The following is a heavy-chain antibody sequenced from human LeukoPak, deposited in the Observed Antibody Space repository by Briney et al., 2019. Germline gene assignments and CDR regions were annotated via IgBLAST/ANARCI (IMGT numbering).Heavy chain of an antibody. CDR2: INPNSGGT. CDR3: ARGRYYDSSGYYYPSDAFDI. Sequence: ASVKVSCKASGYTFTGYYMHWVRQAPGQGLEWMGWINPNSGGTNYAQKFQGRVTMTRDTSISTAYMELSRLRSDDTAVYYCARGRYYDSSGYYYPSDAFDIWGQGTMVTVSS. J-gene: IGHJ3*02. V-gene: IGHV1-2*02. CDR1: GYTFTGYY. D-gene: IGHD3-22*01.